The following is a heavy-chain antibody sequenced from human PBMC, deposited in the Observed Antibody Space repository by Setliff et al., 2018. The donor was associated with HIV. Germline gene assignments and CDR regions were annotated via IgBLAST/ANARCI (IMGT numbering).Heavy chain of an antibody. Sequence: PGGSLRLSCAASGFTVSSKYMSWVRQAPGKGLEWVSGISSGGSTYYADSVKGRFTSSRDNAKSSLFLQMSGLRPEDTAVYYCARVLLRTNPLYGVASNWFDPWGQGTLVTVSS. CDR3: ARVLLRTNPLYGVASNWFDP. J-gene: IGHJ5*02. D-gene: IGHD2-8*01. CDR2: ISSGGST. CDR1: GFTVSSKY. V-gene: IGHV3-53*01.